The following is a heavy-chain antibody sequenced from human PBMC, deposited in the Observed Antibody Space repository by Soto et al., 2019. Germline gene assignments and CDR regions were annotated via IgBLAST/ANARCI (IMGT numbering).Heavy chain of an antibody. CDR1: GGSFSGYY. Sequence: QVQLQQWGAGLLKPSETLSLTCAVYGGSFSGYYWCWIRQPPGKGLGWIGEINHSGSTNYNPPLKSRVIISVDTAKNQFSLKLSSVTAAAAAVYYCARGNRELFLRSGSIYDFDYWGQGTLVTVSS. J-gene: IGHJ4*02. D-gene: IGHD3-10*01. CDR2: INHSGST. V-gene: IGHV4-34*01. CDR3: ARGNRELFLRSGSIYDFDY.